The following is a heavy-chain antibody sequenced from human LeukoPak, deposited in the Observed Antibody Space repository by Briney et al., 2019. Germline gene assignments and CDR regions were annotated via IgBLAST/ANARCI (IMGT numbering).Heavy chain of an antibody. Sequence: QAGGSLRLSCAASGFTFSSYAMSWVRQAPGKGLKWVANIKQDGSEKYYVDSVKGRFTISRDNAKNSLYLQMNSLRAEDTAVYYCARGFRWFDPWGQGTLVTVSS. CDR2: IKQDGSEK. CDR3: ARGFRWFDP. CDR1: GFTFSSYA. V-gene: IGHV3-7*01. J-gene: IGHJ5*02.